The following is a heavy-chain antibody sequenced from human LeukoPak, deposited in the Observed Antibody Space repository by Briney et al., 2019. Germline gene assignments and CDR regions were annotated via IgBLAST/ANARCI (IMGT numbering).Heavy chain of an antibody. CDR3: ATGRSIRYFDY. J-gene: IGHJ4*01. V-gene: IGHV4-59*12. D-gene: IGHD3-9*01. CDR1: GVSIFSFY. CDR2: VHYSGTS. Sequence: SEPLSLTCTVSGVSIFSFYWNWVRQAPGRGLEWIGYVHYSGTSNYNPSLKSRVTISVDTSKSQFSLKLTSATAADTAVYYCATGRSIRYFDYWGQGALLTVSS.